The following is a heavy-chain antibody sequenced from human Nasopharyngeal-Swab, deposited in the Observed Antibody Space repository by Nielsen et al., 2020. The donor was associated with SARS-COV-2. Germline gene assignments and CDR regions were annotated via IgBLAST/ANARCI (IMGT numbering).Heavy chain of an antibody. J-gene: IGHJ4*02. CDR2: INHSGST. D-gene: IGHD4-23*01. CDR3: ARGRSEDYGGDRFDY. V-gene: IGHV4-34*01. Sequence: SKTLSLTCAVYGGSFSGYYWSWIRQPPGKGLAWIGEINHSGSTNYNPSLKSRVTISVDTSKNQFSLKLSSVTAADTAVYYCARGRSEDYGGDRFDYWGQGTLVTVSS. CDR1: GGSFSGYY.